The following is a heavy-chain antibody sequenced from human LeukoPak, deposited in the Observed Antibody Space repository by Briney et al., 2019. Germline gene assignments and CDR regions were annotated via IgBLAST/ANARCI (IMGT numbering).Heavy chain of an antibody. CDR3: ARGLVWGGYFDY. V-gene: IGHV3-33*01. CDR1: GFTFSNYG. J-gene: IGHJ4*02. Sequence: GGSLRLSCAASGFTFSNYGMHWVRQAPGKGLEWVAVIWYDGSNKYYADSVKGRFTISRDNSKNTLYLQMNSLRAEDTAVYYCARGLVWGGYFDYWGQGTLVTVSS. D-gene: IGHD3-16*01. CDR2: IWYDGSNK.